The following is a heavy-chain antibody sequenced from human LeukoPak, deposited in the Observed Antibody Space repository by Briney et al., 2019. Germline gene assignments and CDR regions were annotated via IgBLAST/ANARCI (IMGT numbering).Heavy chain of an antibody. D-gene: IGHD2-2*02. CDR2: IYYSGST. CDR1: GGSISSYY. CDR3: ARCCSSTSCYRY. Sequence: KPSETLSLTCTVSGGSISSYYWSWIRQPPGKGLEWIGNIYYSGSTNYNPSLKSRVAISVDTSKNQFSLKLSSVTAADTAVYYCARCCSSTSCYRYWGQGTLVTVSS. J-gene: IGHJ4*02. V-gene: IGHV4-59*01.